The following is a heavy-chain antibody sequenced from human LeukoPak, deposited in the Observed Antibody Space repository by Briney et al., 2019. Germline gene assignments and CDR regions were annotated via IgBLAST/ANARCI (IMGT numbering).Heavy chain of an antibody. Sequence: SETLSLTCTVSGGSIGSSSYYWGWIRQPPGKGLNWIGSIYYSGSTYYNPSLKSRVTISVDTSRDQFSLKLSSVTAADTAVYYCARSVEGYCRGGSCYYYSYYMDVWGKGTTVTVSS. V-gene: IGHV4-39*07. D-gene: IGHD2-15*01. CDR2: IYYSGST. CDR3: ARSVEGYCRGGSCYYYSYYMDV. J-gene: IGHJ6*03. CDR1: GGSIGSSSYY.